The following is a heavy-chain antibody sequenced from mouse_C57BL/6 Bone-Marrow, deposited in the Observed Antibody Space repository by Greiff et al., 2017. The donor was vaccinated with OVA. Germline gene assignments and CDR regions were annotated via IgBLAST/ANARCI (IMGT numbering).Heavy chain of an antibody. CDR1: GYSFTGYY. Sequence: DVKLQESGPELVKPGASVKISCKASGYSFTGYYMNWVKQSPEKSLEWIGEINPSTGGTTYNQKFKAKATLTVDKSSSTAYMQLKSLTSEDSAVYYCARYDYDALFDYWGQGTTLTVSS. CDR3: ARYDYDALFDY. V-gene: IGHV1-42*01. CDR2: INPSTGGT. J-gene: IGHJ2*01. D-gene: IGHD2-4*01.